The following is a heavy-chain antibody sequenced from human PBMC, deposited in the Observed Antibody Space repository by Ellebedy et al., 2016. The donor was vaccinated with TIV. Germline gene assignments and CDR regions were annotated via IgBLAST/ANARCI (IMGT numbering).Heavy chain of an antibody. V-gene: IGHV1-18*04. J-gene: IGHJ4*02. Sequence: AASVKVSCKASGYPFSSYGMSWVRQAPGRGLVWMGWISGNGENTNYEQKSQGRVTMTADTSTSTTYMELRSLRADDTAVYFCERDQGTKCVDYWGQGTVVTVSS. CDR3: ERDQGTKCVDY. CDR1: GYPFSSYG. CDR2: ISGNGENT.